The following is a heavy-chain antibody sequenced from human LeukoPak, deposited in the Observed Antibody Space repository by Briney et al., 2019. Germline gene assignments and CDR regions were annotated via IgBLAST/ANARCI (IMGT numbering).Heavy chain of an antibody. CDR2: IRYDGSDK. J-gene: IGHJ4*02. D-gene: IGHD3-3*01. Sequence: GGSLRLSCAASEFTFSSYAMHWVRQAPGKGLEWVAFIRYDGSDKYYADSVKGRFTISRDNAKNSLYLQMNSLRAEDTAVYYCARLREIPVFGVVTKSTSYFDYWGQGTLVTVSS. CDR3: ARLREIPVFGVVTKSTSYFDY. CDR1: EFTFSSYA. V-gene: IGHV3-30*02.